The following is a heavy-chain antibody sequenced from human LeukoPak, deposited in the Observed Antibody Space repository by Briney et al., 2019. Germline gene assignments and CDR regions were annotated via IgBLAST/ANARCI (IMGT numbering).Heavy chain of an antibody. CDR1: GGSISSYY. V-gene: IGHV4-59*01. CDR2: IYYSGST. CDR3: ARVEEYQLLLGPQGMDV. D-gene: IGHD2-2*01. Sequence: PSETLSLTCTVSGGSISSYYRSWIRQPPGKGLEWIGYIYYSGSTNYNPSLKSRVTISVDTSKNQFSLKLSSVTAADTAVYYCARVEEYQLLLGPQGMDVWGQGTTVTV. J-gene: IGHJ6*02.